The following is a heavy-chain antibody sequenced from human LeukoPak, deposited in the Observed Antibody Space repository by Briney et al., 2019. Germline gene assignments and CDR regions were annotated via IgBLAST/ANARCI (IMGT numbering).Heavy chain of an antibody. CDR3: ASRNYYDTTGYYQFYFDY. Sequence: ASVTVSCTASGYTFTNFGITWVRQAPGQGLEWMGWIAPYNGDTHYTQSLQDRVTMTTDTSTSTAYMELRSLRSDDTAVYYCASRNYYDTTGYYQFYFDYWGQGTLVTVSS. CDR2: IAPYNGDT. V-gene: IGHV1-18*01. CDR1: GYTFTNFG. J-gene: IGHJ4*02. D-gene: IGHD3-22*01.